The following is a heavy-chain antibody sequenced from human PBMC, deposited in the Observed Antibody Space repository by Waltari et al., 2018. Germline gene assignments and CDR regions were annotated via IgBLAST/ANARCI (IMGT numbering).Heavy chain of an antibody. V-gene: IGHV4-34*01. CDR1: GGSFSGYY. J-gene: IGHJ4*02. CDR2: INHSGST. CDR3: ARHAEYSSSSSIDY. D-gene: IGHD6-6*01. Sequence: QVQLQQWGAGLLKPSETLSLTCAVYGGSFSGYYWSWIRQPPGKGLEWIGEINHSGSTNYNPSLKSRVTISVDTSKNQFSLKLSSVTAADTAVYYCARHAEYSSSSSIDYWGQGTLVTVSS.